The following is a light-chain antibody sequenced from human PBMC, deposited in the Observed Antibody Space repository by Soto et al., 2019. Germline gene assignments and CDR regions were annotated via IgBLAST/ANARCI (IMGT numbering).Light chain of an antibody. V-gene: IGKV1-9*01. CDR1: VGISNF. Sequence: IHLTQSPSFLSASVGDRVTITCRASVGISNFLAWYQQKPGKAPELLIYTASTLRSGVPSRFSGSGSGTEFTLTISSLQPEDFATFYCQQLHTYPYTFGQGTKVDIK. CDR3: QQLHTYPYT. CDR2: TAS. J-gene: IGKJ2*01.